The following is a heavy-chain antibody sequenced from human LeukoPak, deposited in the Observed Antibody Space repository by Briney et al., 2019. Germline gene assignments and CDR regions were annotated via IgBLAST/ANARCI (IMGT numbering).Heavy chain of an antibody. D-gene: IGHD2-2*01. CDR2: IYYSGST. CDR3: ARDSPSDYFDY. J-gene: IGHJ4*02. Sequence: SETLSLTCTVSGGSISSYYWSWIRQPPGKGLEWIGYIYYSGSTNYNPSLKSRVTISVDTSKNQFSLKLSSVTAADTAVYYCARDSPSDYFDYWGQGTLVTASS. CDR1: GGSISSYY. V-gene: IGHV4-59*01.